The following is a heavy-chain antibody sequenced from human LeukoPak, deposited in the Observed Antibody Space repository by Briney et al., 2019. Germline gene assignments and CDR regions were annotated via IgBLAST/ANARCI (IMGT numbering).Heavy chain of an antibody. V-gene: IGHV3-53*01. CDR1: GFTVSSDS. Sequence: PGGSLRLSCAVSGFTVSSDSMNWVRQAPGKGLEWVSVIYGGGTTYYADSVKGRFTLSRDISKNSVYLQVKSLRAEDTAVYYCARGDYGSGLDTYAFDIWGQGTMVTVSS. CDR3: ARGDYGSGLDTYAFDI. D-gene: IGHD4-17*01. J-gene: IGHJ3*02. CDR2: IYGGGTT.